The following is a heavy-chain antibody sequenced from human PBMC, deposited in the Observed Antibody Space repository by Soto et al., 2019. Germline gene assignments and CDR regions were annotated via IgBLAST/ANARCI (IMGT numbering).Heavy chain of an antibody. Sequence: GGSLRPSCAASGFTFTSLGMHWVLQAPGKGLEREAVRWYDGSNKYYADSVKGRFTISRDNSKNTLYLQMNSLRAEDTAVYYCARSRVWFGELNYSRDVWGQGTTVTVS. D-gene: IGHD3-10*01. V-gene: IGHV3-33*01. CDR1: GFTFTSLG. CDR3: ARSRVWFGELNYSRDV. CDR2: RWYDGSNK. J-gene: IGHJ6*02.